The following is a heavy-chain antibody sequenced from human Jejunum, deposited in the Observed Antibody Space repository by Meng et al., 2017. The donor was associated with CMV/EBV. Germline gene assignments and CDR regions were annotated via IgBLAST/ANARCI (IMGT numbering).Heavy chain of an antibody. D-gene: IGHD4-23*01. CDR1: GYPFIGYH. CDR3: ARDRAYGGNIVLVDH. Sequence: GYPFIGYHIHWVRQAPGQGLEWMGRIIPNSGNTDYAQKFQGRVTLTRDTSISTAYMELNSLKSDDTAMYYCARDRAYGGNIVLVDHWGQGMLVTVSS. J-gene: IGHJ4*02. V-gene: IGHV1-2*02. CDR2: IIPNSGNT.